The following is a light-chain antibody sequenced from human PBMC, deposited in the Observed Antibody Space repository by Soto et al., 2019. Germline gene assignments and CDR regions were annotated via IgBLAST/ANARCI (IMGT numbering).Light chain of an antibody. CDR2: GAS. CDR1: QSLSGT. Sequence: EIVLTQSPATPSLSPGERATLSCRASQSLSGTLAWFQHKPGQPPRLLIYGASNRATGIPARFSASGSGTDFTLTISSLEPEDFAVYCCQQRTLWPRTFGQGTKVDIK. V-gene: IGKV3-11*01. J-gene: IGKJ1*01. CDR3: QQRTLWPRT.